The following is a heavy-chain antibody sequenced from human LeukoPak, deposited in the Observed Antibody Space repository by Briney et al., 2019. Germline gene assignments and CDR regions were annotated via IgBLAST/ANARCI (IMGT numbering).Heavy chain of an antibody. J-gene: IGHJ4*02. Sequence: GGSLRLSCAASALTFSKYATNWVRQAPGKGLEWVSVISRSDSGSNIYYADSVKGRFTISRDNSKNTLYLQMNSPRAEDTAVYYCARGNVESGYGLDYWGQGTLVTVSS. CDR3: ARGNVESGYGLDY. D-gene: IGHD5-12*01. V-gene: IGHV3-23*01. CDR2: ISRSDSGSNI. CDR1: ALTFSKYA.